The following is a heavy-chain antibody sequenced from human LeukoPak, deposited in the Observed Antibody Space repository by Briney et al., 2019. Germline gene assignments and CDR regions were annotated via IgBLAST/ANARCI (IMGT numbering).Heavy chain of an antibody. Sequence: SETLSLTCTVSGGSISSGGYYWSWIRQPPGKGLEWIGYIYHSGSTYYNPSLKSRVTISVDRSKNQFSLKLSSVTAADTAVYYRARVVGYCSSTSCYLFDPWGQGTLVTVSS. CDR1: GGSISSGGYY. V-gene: IGHV4-30-2*01. CDR3: ARVVGYCSSTSCYLFDP. CDR2: IYHSGST. J-gene: IGHJ5*02. D-gene: IGHD2-2*01.